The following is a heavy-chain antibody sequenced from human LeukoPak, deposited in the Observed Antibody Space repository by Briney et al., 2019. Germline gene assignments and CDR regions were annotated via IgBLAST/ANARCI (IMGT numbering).Heavy chain of an antibody. D-gene: IGHD2-2*01. CDR1: GFTLSSYW. V-gene: IGHV3-7*01. J-gene: IGHJ4*02. CDR2: INPDGREK. Sequence: GGSLRLSCAASGFTLSSYWVSWVRQAPGKGLEWVANINPDGREKYYVDSVKGRFTISRDTAKDSQILQMNSLRAEDTAVYYCARYHSNTRFDYWGQGTLVTVSS. CDR3: ARYHSNTRFDY.